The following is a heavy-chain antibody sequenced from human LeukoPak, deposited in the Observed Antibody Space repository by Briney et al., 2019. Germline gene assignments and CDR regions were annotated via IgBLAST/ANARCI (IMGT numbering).Heavy chain of an antibody. V-gene: IGHV3-21*06. J-gene: IGHJ4*02. CDR3: ARSRTGATYFDN. CDR2: ISSSSRYI. D-gene: IGHD1-26*01. CDR1: GFTFSSYA. Sequence: GGSLRLSCAGSGFTFSSYAMSWVRQAPGEGLEWVSSISSSSRYIYYEDSLQGRSTISRDNAKNSVYLEMDSLRAEDTALYYCARSRTGATYFDNWGQGTLVTVSS.